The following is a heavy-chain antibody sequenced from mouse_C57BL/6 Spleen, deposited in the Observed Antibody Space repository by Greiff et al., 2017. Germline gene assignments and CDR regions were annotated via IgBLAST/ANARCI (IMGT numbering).Heavy chain of an antibody. CDR2: IYPGDGDT. V-gene: IGHV1-82*01. CDR1: GYAFSSSW. J-gene: IGHJ2*01. D-gene: IGHD1-1*01. CDR3: ANYYGSSHFGY. Sequence: VQLQQSGPELVKPGASVKISCKASGYAFSSSWMNWVKQRPGKGLEWIGRIYPGDGDTNYNGKFKGKATLTADKSSSTAYMQLSSLTSEDSAVYFCANYYGSSHFGYWGQGTTLTVSS.